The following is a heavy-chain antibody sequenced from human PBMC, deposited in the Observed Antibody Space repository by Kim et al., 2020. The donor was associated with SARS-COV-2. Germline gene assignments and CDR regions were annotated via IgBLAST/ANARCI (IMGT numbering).Heavy chain of an antibody. V-gene: IGHV3-33*01. Sequence: AASVKGRFTISRDNTKNMLYLQMNCLRAEDTAVYYCAGARGQLWWRSLDYWGQGTLVTVSS. J-gene: IGHJ4*02. CDR3: AGARGQLWWRSLDY. D-gene: IGHD5-18*01.